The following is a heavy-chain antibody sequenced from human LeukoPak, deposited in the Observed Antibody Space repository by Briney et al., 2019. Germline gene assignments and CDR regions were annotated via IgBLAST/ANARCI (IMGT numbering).Heavy chain of an antibody. Sequence: GSLRLTCRGSGFAFGNYGMTWVRQAPGKGLEWVSAITGSGEGRRYTDAVTGRFTISRDNSRNTLFLQMDSLRADDTAVYYCAKDPNGDYLGAFDFWGPGTLVTVSS. J-gene: IGHJ3*01. CDR1: GFAFGNYG. CDR3: AKDPNGDYLGAFDF. CDR2: ITGSGEGR. D-gene: IGHD4-17*01. V-gene: IGHV3-23*01.